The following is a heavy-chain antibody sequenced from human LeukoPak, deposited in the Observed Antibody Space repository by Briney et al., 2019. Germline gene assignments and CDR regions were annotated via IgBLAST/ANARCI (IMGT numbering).Heavy chain of an antibody. CDR3: ARYSGIYSGFDY. J-gene: IGHJ4*02. D-gene: IGHD1-26*01. Sequence: PAETLSLTCTVSVDSISSSYCSWIRQPPGKGLEWIGYIYYSGSINYNPSLKSRVTISVDTSKNQFSLKLRSVTAADTAVYYCARYSGIYSGFDYWGQGTLVTVSS. CDR2: IYYSGSI. V-gene: IGHV4-59*08. CDR1: VDSISSSY.